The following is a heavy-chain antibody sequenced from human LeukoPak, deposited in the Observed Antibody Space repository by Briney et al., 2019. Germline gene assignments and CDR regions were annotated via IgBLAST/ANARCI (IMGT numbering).Heavy chain of an antibody. V-gene: IGHV3-23*01. CDR1: TLSFTSYA. CDR2: ISGSGGST. D-gene: IGHD3-16*02. CDR3: ATAQGRSYRLFDY. Sequence: GRSLTLPWAVATLSFTSYAMSCVSQAPGKGLGWASAISGSGGSTYYADSVKGRFTIYRDNSKNTLYMQMSSLRAEDTAVYYCATAQGRSYRLFDYWGQGTLVTVSS. J-gene: IGHJ4*02.